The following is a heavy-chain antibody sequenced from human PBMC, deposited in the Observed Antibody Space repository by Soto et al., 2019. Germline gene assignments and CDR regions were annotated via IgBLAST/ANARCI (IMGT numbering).Heavy chain of an antibody. CDR1: GYTFTSYG. CDR3: ARAPGGSSSFVDY. V-gene: IGHV1-69*13. J-gene: IGHJ4*02. Sequence: ASVKGSCKASGYTFTSYGISWVRQAPGQGLEWMGGIIPIFGTANYAQKFQGRVTITADESTSTAYMELSSLRSEDTAVYYCARAPGGSSSFVDYWGQGTLVTGSS. D-gene: IGHD6-6*01. CDR2: IIPIFGTA.